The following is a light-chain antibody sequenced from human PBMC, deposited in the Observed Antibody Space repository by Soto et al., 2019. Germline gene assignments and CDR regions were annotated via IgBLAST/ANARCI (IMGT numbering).Light chain of an antibody. CDR2: EVS. CDR3: MQSTQIPVT. V-gene: IGKV2D-29*01. Sequence: DFVLTQTPLSLSVTPGQPASISCKSSQTLNSDLSWYLQKPGQPPQLLIYEVSIRFSGVPDKFSGSGSGTDFTLKISRVEAEDVGVYYCMQSTQIPVTFGGGTKVEIK. CDR1: QTLNSD. J-gene: IGKJ4*01.